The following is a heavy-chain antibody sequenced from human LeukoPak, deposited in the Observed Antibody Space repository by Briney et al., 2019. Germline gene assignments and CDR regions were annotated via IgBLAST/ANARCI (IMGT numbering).Heavy chain of an antibody. CDR3: ARGSITMVRGVMDV. V-gene: IGHV3-9*01. Sequence: GGSLRLSCAASGFTFDDYAMHWVRQAPGKGLEWVSGISWNSGSIGYADSVKGRFTISRDNAKSSLYLQMNSLRAEDTALYYCARGSITMVRGVMDVWGKGTTVTISS. J-gene: IGHJ6*04. CDR2: ISWNSGSI. D-gene: IGHD3-10*01. CDR1: GFTFDDYA.